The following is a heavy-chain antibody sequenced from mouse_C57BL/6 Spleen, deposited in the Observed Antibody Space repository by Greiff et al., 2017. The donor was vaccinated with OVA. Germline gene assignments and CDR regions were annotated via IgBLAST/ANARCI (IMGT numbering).Heavy chain of an antibody. CDR2: ISDGGSYT. D-gene: IGHD2-4*01. V-gene: IGHV5-4*01. J-gene: IGHJ3*01. CDR1: GFTFSSYG. Sequence: DVKLVESGGGLVKPGGSLKLSCAASGFTFSSYGMSWVRQTPEKRLEWVATISDGGSYTYYPDNVKGRFTISRDNAKNNLYLQMSHLKSEDTAMYYCARDRGDDYDGAWFAYWGQGTLVTVSA. CDR3: ARDRGDDYDGAWFAY.